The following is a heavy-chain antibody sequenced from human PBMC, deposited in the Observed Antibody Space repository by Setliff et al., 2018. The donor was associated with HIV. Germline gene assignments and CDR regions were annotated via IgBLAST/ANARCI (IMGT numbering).Heavy chain of an antibody. D-gene: IGHD6-13*01. CDR3: ARDQSSSWTTGLDY. CDR1: GFTFSSHA. V-gene: IGHV3-23*01. J-gene: IGHJ4*02. Sequence: GGSLRLSCAASGFTFSSHAMTWVRQAPGQGLEWVSIISGSGISTYYADSVKGRFTISRDNSRNMLYLQMNSLRAEDTALYYCARDQSSSWTTGLDYWGQGALVTVSS. CDR2: ISGSGIST.